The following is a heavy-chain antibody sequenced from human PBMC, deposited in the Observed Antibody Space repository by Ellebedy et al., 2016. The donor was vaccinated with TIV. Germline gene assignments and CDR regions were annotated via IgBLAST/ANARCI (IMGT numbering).Heavy chain of an antibody. CDR1: GYTFTDYD. CDR3: ANNLPLTGDFDY. Sequence: AASVKVSCKASGYTFTDYDINWVRQATGQGLEWLGWMNPSSGSTGYARKFQGRVTMTRDTSINKAYMELRSLTSEDTAVYYCANNLPLTGDFDYWGQGTLVTVSS. CDR2: MNPSSGST. J-gene: IGHJ4*02. V-gene: IGHV1-8*01. D-gene: IGHD7-27*01.